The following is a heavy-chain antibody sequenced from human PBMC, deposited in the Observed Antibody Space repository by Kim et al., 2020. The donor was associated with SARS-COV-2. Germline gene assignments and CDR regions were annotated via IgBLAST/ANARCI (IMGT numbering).Heavy chain of an antibody. J-gene: IGHJ4*02. Sequence: KGRFTISRDNSKNTLYLQMNSLRAEETAVYYCARGYCSSTSCSRPQNSDYWGQGTLVTVSS. CDR3: ARGYCSSTSCSRPQNSDY. V-gene: IGHV3-30*01. D-gene: IGHD2-2*01.